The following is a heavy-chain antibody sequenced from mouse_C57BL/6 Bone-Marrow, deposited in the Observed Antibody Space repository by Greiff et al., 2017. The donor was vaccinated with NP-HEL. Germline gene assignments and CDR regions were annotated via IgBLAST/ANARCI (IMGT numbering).Heavy chain of an antibody. V-gene: IGHV1-81*01. CDR3: APLLRWYAMDY. Sequence: QVQLQQSGAELARPGASVKLSCKASGYTFTSYGISWVKQRTGQGLEWIGEIYPRSGNTYYNEKFKGKATLTADKSSSTAYMELRSLTSDDSAVYFCAPLLRWYAMDYWGQGTSVTVSS. CDR2: IYPRSGNT. J-gene: IGHJ4*01. CDR1: GYTFTSYG. D-gene: IGHD1-1*01.